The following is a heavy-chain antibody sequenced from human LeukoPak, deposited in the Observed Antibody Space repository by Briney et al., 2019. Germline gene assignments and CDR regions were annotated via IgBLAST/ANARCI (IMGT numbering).Heavy chain of an antibody. Sequence: GGSLRLSCAASGFTLSSYAMSWVRQGPGKGLEWVSAISVSGNTYHADSVKGRLTISRDSSKNTLYPQMNSLRAEDTAVYYCARYDSSGYYSFDYWGQGTLVTVSS. CDR3: ARYDSSGYYSFDY. CDR2: ISVSGNT. J-gene: IGHJ4*02. CDR1: GFTLSSYA. V-gene: IGHV3-23*01. D-gene: IGHD3-22*01.